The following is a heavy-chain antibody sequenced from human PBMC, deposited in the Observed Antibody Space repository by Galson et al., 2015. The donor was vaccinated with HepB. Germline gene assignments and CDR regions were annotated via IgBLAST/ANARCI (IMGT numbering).Heavy chain of an antibody. D-gene: IGHD3-16*01. CDR3: ASRGHYYYYGMDV. CDR2: ISSSSSYT. Sequence: SLRLSCAASGFTFSDYYMSWIRQAPGKGLEWVSYISSSSSYTNYADSVKGRFTISRDNAKNSLYLQMNSLRAEDTAVYYCASRGHYYYYGMDVWGQGTTVTVSS. V-gene: IGHV3-11*06. CDR1: GFTFSDYY. J-gene: IGHJ6*02.